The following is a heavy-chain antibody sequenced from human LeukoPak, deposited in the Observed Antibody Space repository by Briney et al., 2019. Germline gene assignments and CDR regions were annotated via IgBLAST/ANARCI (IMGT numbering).Heavy chain of an antibody. Sequence: SETLSLTCTVSGGSISSYYWSWIRQPPGKGLEWIGYVYYSGSTNYNPSLKSRVTISVDTSKNQFSLKLSFVTAADTAVYYCARDYPDGGGGRYFDWLPVFWGQGTLVTVSS. V-gene: IGHV4-59*01. CDR2: VYYSGST. CDR3: ARDYPDGGGGRYFDWLPVF. J-gene: IGHJ4*02. D-gene: IGHD3-9*01. CDR1: GGSISSYY.